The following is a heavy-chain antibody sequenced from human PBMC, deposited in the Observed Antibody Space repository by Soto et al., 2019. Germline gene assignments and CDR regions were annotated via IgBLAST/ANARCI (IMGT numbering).Heavy chain of an antibody. CDR3: ARVKVPAAILGAFDL. D-gene: IGHD2-2*02. CDR1: GYTFSTYG. J-gene: IGHJ3*01. V-gene: IGHV1-18*01. CDR2: INPLKGDT. Sequence: GASVKVSCKASGYTFSTYGITWVRQAPGQGLEWMGWINPLKGDTNSAARLQDRLTMTTDTSTRTAYMELRSLTSDDTAVYYCARVKVPAAILGAFDLWGQRTVVTVS.